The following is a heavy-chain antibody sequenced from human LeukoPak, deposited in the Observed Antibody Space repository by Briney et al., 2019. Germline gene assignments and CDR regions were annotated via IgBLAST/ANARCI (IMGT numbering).Heavy chain of an antibody. V-gene: IGHV3-23*01. CDR1: GFTFSSYA. CDR3: AKDRGSGYHYFDY. D-gene: IGHD3-22*01. CDR2: ISTSGESA. Sequence: GGSLRLSCPASGFTFSSYAMSWVRQAPGRGLEWVSVISTSGESAYYADSVKGRFTISRDNSKNTLYLQMNSLRAEDTAVYYCAKDRGSGYHYFDYWGQGTLVTVSS. J-gene: IGHJ4*02.